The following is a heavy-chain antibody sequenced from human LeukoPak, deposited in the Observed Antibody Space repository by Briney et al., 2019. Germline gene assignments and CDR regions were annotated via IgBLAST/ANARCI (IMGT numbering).Heavy chain of an antibody. CDR1: GGTFSSYA. Sequence: SVKGSCKASGGTFSSYAISWVRQAPGQGLEWMGGIIPIFGTANYAQKFQGRVTITADESTSTAYMELSSLRSEDTAVYYCARDPRGRGYSYGPFDYWGQGTLVTVSS. D-gene: IGHD5-18*01. J-gene: IGHJ4*02. V-gene: IGHV1-69*13. CDR2: IIPIFGTA. CDR3: ARDPRGRGYSYGPFDY.